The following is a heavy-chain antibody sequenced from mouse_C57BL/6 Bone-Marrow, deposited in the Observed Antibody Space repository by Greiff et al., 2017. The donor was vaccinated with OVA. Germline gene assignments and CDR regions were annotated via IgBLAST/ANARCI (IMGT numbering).Heavy chain of an antibody. CDR2: IYPGSGST. J-gene: IGHJ2*01. CDR1: GYTFTSYW. Sequence: QVQLQQPGAELVKPGASVKMSCKASGYTFTSYWITWVKQRPGQGLEWIGDIYPGSGSTNYNEKFKSKATLTVDTSSSTAYMQLRSLTSEDSAVYYWARWGLRRRVDYWGQGTTRTVSS. CDR3: ARWGLRRRVDY. D-gene: IGHD2-4*01. V-gene: IGHV1-55*01.